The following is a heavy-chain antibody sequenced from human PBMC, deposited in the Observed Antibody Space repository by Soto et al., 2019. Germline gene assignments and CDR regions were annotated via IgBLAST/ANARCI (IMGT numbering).Heavy chain of an antibody. V-gene: IGHV3-9*01. CDR3: AKDFPYCTHGVCYEANAFDI. CDR2: ISWNSGST. D-gene: IGHD2-8*01. CDR1: GFTFDDYA. Sequence: PGGSLRLSCAASGFTFDDYAMHWVRQAPGKGLEWVSGISWNSGSTGYADSVKGRFTISRDNAKNSLYLQMNSLRAEDTALYYCAKDFPYCTHGVCYEANAFDIWGQWTMVSVSS. J-gene: IGHJ3*02.